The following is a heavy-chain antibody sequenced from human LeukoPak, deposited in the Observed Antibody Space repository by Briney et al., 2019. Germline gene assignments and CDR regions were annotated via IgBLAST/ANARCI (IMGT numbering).Heavy chain of an antibody. J-gene: IGHJ6*02. CDR3: ARGAGYYGVDV. CDR2: IHYSGST. V-gene: IGHV4-61*01. Sequence: PSDTLSLTCTVSGGSVSSGSYYWPWLRQPPGTGLEWVGYIHYSGSTNNGPSLKSRVTVSVDTSKNQFSLKLSSMTAADTAVYYCARGAGYYGVDVWGQGTTVTVSS. D-gene: IGHD6-19*01. CDR1: GGSVSSGSYY.